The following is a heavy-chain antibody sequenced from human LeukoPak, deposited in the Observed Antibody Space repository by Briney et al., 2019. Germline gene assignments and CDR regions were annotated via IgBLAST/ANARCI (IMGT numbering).Heavy chain of an antibody. V-gene: IGHV4-30-4*01. CDR2: IYYSGST. J-gene: IGHJ3*02. Sequence: SQTLSLTCTVSGGSISSGDYYWSWIRQPPGKGLEWIGYIYYSGSTNYNPSLKSRVTISVDTSKNQFSLKLSSVTAADTAVYYCARHITGVGAFDIWGQGTMVTVSS. CDR1: GGSISSGDYY. D-gene: IGHD1-14*01. CDR3: ARHITGVGAFDI.